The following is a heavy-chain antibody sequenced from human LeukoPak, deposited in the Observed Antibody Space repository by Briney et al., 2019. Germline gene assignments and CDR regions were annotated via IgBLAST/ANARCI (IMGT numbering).Heavy chain of an antibody. V-gene: IGHV5-51*01. D-gene: IGHD2-2*02. Sequence: GESLKISCKGSGYSFTSYWIGWVRQMPGKGLEWMGIIYPGDSDTRYSPSFQGQVTISADKSISTAYLQWSSLKASDTAMYYCARFKGYCSSTSCYNNWFDPWGQGTLVTVSS. CDR3: ARFKGYCSSTSCYNNWFDP. CDR2: IYPGDSDT. J-gene: IGHJ5*02. CDR1: GYSFTSYW.